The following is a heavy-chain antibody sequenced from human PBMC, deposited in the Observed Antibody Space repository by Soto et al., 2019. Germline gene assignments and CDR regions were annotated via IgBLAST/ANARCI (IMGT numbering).Heavy chain of an antibody. J-gene: IGHJ6*02. Sequence: GASVKVSCKASGYTFTGYYMHWVRQAPGQGLEWMGWINPNSGGTNYAQKFQGWDTMTRDTSISTAYMELSRLRSDDTAVYYCARDPLPALCSSTSCPTRYYGMDVWGQGTTVTVS. CDR1: GYTFTGYY. V-gene: IGHV1-2*04. D-gene: IGHD2-2*01. CDR2: INPNSGGT. CDR3: ARDPLPALCSSTSCPTRYYGMDV.